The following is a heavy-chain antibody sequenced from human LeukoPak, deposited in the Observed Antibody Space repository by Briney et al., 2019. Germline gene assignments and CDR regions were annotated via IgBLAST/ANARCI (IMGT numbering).Heavy chain of an antibody. V-gene: IGHV3-23*01. D-gene: IGHD3-22*01. CDR1: GFTFGDYA. CDR3: AKRDTSGSYYFDS. CDR2: FSKSGTTT. Sequence: GGSLRLSCTASGFTFGDYAMSWVRQAPGKGLEWVSTFSKSGTTTYYPDSMKGRFTISRDNSKNTLYLQMNSLRAEDTAVYYCAKRDTSGSYYFDSWGQGTQVTVSS. J-gene: IGHJ4*02.